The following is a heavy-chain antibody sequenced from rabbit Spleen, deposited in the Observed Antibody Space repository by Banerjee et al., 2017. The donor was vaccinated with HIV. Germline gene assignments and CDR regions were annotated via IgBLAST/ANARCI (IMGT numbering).Heavy chain of an antibody. CDR2: IHDTNNGAT. CDR3: ARGLLAGSASWLGYLDL. D-gene: IGHD3-1*01. J-gene: IGHJ4*01. V-gene: IGHV1S45*01. Sequence: ELVESGGGLVQPGESLKLSCKASGIDFSSYGISWVRQAPGKGPEWIACIHDTNNGATYYATWAKGRFTISKTSSTTVTLQVTSLTGADTATYFCARGLLAGSASWLGYLDLWGPGTLVTVS. CDR1: GIDFSSYG.